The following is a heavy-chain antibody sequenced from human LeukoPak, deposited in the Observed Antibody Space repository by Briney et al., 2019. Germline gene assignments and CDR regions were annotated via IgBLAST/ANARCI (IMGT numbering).Heavy chain of an antibody. J-gene: IGHJ4*02. Sequence: GGSLRLSCTASGFTFSSYEMNWVRQAPGKGLEWVSYISSGSTIYDADSVKGRFTISRDNAKNSLYLQMNSLRAEDTAVYYCARESIAVAGAPFDYWGQGTLVTVSS. V-gene: IGHV3-48*03. CDR3: ARESIAVAGAPFDY. D-gene: IGHD6-19*01. CDR2: ISSGSTI. CDR1: GFTFSSYE.